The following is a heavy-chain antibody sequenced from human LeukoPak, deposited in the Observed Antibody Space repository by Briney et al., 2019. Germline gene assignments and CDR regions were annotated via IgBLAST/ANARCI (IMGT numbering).Heavy chain of an antibody. V-gene: IGHV4-31*03. Sequence: SQTLSLTCNVSGDSISSGTYYWNWIRQRPGKGLEWIGYIHHSGTTFYNPSLKSRVTISVDTSKNQFSLKLSSVTAADTAVYYCARDSYYYDSSGYSTPDAFDIWGQGTMVTVSS. D-gene: IGHD3-22*01. CDR2: IHHSGTT. CDR1: GDSISSGTYY. CDR3: ARDSYYYDSSGYSTPDAFDI. J-gene: IGHJ3*02.